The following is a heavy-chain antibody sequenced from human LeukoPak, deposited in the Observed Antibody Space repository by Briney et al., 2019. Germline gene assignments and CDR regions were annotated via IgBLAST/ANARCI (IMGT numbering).Heavy chain of an antibody. J-gene: IGHJ4*02. CDR1: GYTCTGYH. CDR3: ARDQGSLTRSWYTGF. V-gene: IGHV1-2*06. D-gene: IGHD6-13*01. Sequence: GASVKVSCKASGYTCTGYHIHWVRQAPGQGLEWMGRINPYSGDTNFAQKFQGRVTMTRDTSITTAYMDLSSLTPDDTALYFCARDQGSLTRSWYTGFWGQGTQVTVSS. CDR2: INPYSGDT.